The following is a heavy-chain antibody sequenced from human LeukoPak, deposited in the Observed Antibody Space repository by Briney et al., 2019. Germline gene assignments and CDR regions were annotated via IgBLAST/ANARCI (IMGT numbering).Heavy chain of an antibody. J-gene: IGHJ6*03. D-gene: IGHD3-16*01. CDR3: ASGATSWAHMDV. V-gene: IGHV4-59*01. CDR2: IYYSGSI. Sequence: SETLSLTCTVSGGSINNYYWNWIRQPPGKGLEWIGYIYYSGSINYNPSLKSRVTISVDTSKNQFSLKLSSVTAADTAVYYCASGATSWAHMDVWGEGTTVTVSS. CDR1: GGSINNYY.